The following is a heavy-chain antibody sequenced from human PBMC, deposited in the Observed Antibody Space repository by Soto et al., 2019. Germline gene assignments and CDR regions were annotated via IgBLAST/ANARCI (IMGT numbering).Heavy chain of an antibody. CDR1: GFTFTSAW. CDR2: IVSRSDGGAI. J-gene: IGHJ3*01. V-gene: IGHV3-15*07. Sequence: EVQLVESGGGFVKPGGSLRLSCAASGFTFTSAWMNWVRQAPGKGLEWVARIVSRSDGGAIDYAAPVRGRFTISRDDSKNTRYLQMNSLKVADTGIYFCTTATKLNAGGQVSGAFDVWGQGTMVTASS. CDR3: TTATKLNAGGQVSGAFDV. D-gene: IGHD6-25*01.